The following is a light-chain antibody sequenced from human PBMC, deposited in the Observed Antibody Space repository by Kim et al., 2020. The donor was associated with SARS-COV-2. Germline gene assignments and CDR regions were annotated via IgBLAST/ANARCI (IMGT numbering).Light chain of an antibody. CDR2: QDS. CDR3: QAWDSSTAV. V-gene: IGLV3-1*01. Sequence: SVSPGQTASITCSGDELGDKYACWYQQKPGQSPVLVIYQDSKRPSGIPERFSGSNSGNTATLTISGTQAMDEADYYCQAWDSSTAVFGGGTKVTVL. CDR1: ELGDKY. J-gene: IGLJ2*01.